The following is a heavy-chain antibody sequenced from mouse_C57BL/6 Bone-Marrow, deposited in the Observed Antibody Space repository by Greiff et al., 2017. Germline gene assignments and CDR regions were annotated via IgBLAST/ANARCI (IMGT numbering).Heavy chain of an antibody. V-gene: IGHV1-50*01. CDR3: ARGDDYDGFAY. CDR1: GYTFTSYW. Sequence: VQLQQPGAELVKPGASVKLSCKASGYTFTSYWMQWVKQRPGQGLEWIGEIDPSDSYTNYNQKFKGKATLTVDTSSSTAYMQLSSLTSEDSAVFYCARGDDYDGFAYWGQGTLVTVSA. D-gene: IGHD2-4*01. J-gene: IGHJ3*01. CDR2: IDPSDSYT.